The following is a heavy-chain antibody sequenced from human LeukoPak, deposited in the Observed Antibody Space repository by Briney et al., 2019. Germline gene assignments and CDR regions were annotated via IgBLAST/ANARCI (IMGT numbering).Heavy chain of an antibody. CDR3: ARDLKRGYSSGRYSWGTGSSNDY. J-gene: IGHJ4*02. CDR2: VIPVFGTS. CDR1: GGTFRTAG. V-gene: IGHV1-69*13. Sequence: SVKVSCKASGGTFRTAGVNWVRQAPGQRLEWMGCVIPVFGTSNYAEKFQDRVSITADESTSTAYMELRSLRSDDTVVYYCARDLKRGYSSGRYSWGTGSSNDYWGQGTLVTVSS. D-gene: IGHD6-19*01.